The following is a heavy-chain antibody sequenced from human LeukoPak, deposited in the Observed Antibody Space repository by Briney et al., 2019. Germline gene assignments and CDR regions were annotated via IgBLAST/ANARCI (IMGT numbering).Heavy chain of an antibody. D-gene: IGHD2-2*01. CDR1: GLTLRSYG. V-gene: IGHV3-23*01. CDR3: ANSRTCSSTSCYAGERNY. CDR2: ISGSGGST. Sequence: GGSLRLSCAASGLTLRSYGMHWVRQAPGKGLEWVSAISGSGGSTYYADSVKGRFTISRDNSKNTLYLQMNSLRAEDTAVYYCANSRTCSSTSCYAGERNYWGQGTLVTVSS. J-gene: IGHJ4*02.